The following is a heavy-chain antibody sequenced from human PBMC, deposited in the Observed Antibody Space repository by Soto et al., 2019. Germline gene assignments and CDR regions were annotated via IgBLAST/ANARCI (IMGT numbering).Heavy chain of an antibody. V-gene: IGHV4-34*01. D-gene: IGHD3-22*01. CDR3: ARGLFGYDDGIYPSPDNWFDP. J-gene: IGHJ5*02. CDR2: INHSGST. Sequence: SETLSLTCAVYGGSFSGYYWSWIRQPPGKGLEWIGEINHSGSTNYNPSLKSRVTISVDTSKNQFSLKLSSVTAADTAVYFCARGLFGYDDGIYPSPDNWFDPWSQGTLVTVSS. CDR1: GGSFSGYY.